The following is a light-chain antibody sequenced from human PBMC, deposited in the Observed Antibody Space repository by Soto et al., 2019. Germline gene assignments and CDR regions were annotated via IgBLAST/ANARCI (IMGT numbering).Light chain of an antibody. V-gene: IGKV1-9*01. CDR3: QQLHSYPLT. J-gene: IGKJ4*01. Sequence: DIQLTQSPSFLSASVRDRVTITCRASQDINSFLAWYQRKPGKAPKLLIFGASTLQIGVPSRFSGSGSGTEFTLTISSLQPEDFATYYCQQLHSYPLTFGGGTKVEIK. CDR1: QDINSF. CDR2: GAS.